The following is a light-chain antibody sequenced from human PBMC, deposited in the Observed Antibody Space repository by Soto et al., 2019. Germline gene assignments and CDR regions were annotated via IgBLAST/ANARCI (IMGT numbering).Light chain of an antibody. CDR1: QSVSSSY. CDR2: GAS. V-gene: IGKV3-20*01. Sequence: EIVLTQSPGTLSLSPGERATLSCRASQSVSSSYLAWYQQKPGQAPRLLIYGASSRATGIPDRFSGSGYGTDFTLTISRLEPEDFALYYCQQYGSSALFTFGPGTKVDIK. J-gene: IGKJ3*01. CDR3: QQYGSSALFT.